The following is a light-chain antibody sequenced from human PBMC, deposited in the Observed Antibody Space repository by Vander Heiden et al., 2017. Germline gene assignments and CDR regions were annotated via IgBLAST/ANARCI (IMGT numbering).Light chain of an antibody. V-gene: IGKV3-11*01. J-gene: IGKJ4*01. CDR3: QQRRDWPLT. CDR2: DAS. Sequence: VLTQSPATLSLSPGERATLSCRASQSVSSYLAWYQQKPGQAPRLLIYDASNRAAGIPARFSGSGSGTDFTLTISSLEPEDFAVYYCQQRRDWPLTFGGGTKVETK. CDR1: QSVSSY.